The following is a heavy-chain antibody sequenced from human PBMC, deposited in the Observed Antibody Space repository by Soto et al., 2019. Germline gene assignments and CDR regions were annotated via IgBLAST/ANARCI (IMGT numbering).Heavy chain of an antibody. V-gene: IGHV4-31*03. J-gene: IGHJ4*02. CDR2: IYYSGST. CDR3: ARASYYDSSGYPGGPDY. CDR1: GGSISSGGYY. D-gene: IGHD3-22*01. Sequence: QVQLQESGPGLVKPSQTLSLTCTVSGGSISSGGYYWSWIRQHPGKGLEWIGYIYYSGSTYYNPSLKSRVTISVDTSKNQFSLKLSSVTAADTVVYYCARASYYDSSGYPGGPDYWGQGTLVTVSS.